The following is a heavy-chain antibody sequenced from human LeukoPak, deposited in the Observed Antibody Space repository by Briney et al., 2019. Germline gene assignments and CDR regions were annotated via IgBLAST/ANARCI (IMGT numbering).Heavy chain of an antibody. CDR2: INHSGST. V-gene: IGHV4-34*01. D-gene: IGHD3-22*01. CDR3: ASGVRSRYYDT. J-gene: IGHJ5*02. CDR1: GGSFSVYY. Sequence: SETLSLTCAVYGGSFSVYYWSWIRQLPGKGLEWIGEINHSGSTNYNTSLKSRVTISVDTSKNQFSLQLSSVTAADTAVYYCASGVRSRYYDTWGQGTLVTVSS.